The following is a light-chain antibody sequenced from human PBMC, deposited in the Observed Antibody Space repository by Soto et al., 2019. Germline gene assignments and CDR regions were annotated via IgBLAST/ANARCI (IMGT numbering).Light chain of an antibody. V-gene: IGLV2-23*02. CDR2: EVN. CDR1: SDDIGDFNL. CDR3: CSYAPSRWM. J-gene: IGLJ3*02. Sequence: QSVLTQPASVSGSPGQSITVSCTGSSDDIGDFNLVSWYQQYPGKAPKLILYEVNTRPLRVSDRFSGSKSGNTASLTISGLQAEDEADYHCCSYAPSRWMFGGGTKLTVL.